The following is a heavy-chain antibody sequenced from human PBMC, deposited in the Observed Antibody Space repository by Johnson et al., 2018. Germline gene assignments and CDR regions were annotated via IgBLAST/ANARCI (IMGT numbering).Heavy chain of an antibody. CDR2: ISYDGSNK. CDR3: SKDWRWEQFIYGFNV. CDR1: GFSFRNYG. V-gene: IGHV3-30*18. J-gene: IGHJ3*01. D-gene: IGHD5-24*01. Sequence: QVQLVESGGGVVQPGRSXRLSCAASGFSFRNYGMHWVRQAPGKGLEWVAAISYDGSNKYYEDSVRGRFTISRDNSKNTLSLQMNSLRGDDTALYYCSKDWRWEQFIYGFNVWGQGTMVTVSS.